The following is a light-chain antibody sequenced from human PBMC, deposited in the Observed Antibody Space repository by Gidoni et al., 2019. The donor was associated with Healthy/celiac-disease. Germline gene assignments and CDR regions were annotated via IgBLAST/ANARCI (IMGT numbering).Light chain of an antibody. CDR1: QSISSY. CDR2: AAS. J-gene: IGKJ2*01. V-gene: IGKV1-39*01. CDR3: QQSYSTPAT. Sequence: DLQMTQSPSSLSASVGDRVTITCRASQSISSYLNWYQQKPGKAPKLLIYAASSLQSGVPSRFSGSGSWTDFTLTISSLQPEDFATFYCQQSYSTPATFGQGTKLEIK.